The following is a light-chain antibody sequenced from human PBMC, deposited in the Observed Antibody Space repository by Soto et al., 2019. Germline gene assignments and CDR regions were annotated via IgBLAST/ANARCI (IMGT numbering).Light chain of an antibody. V-gene: IGLV2-23*02. J-gene: IGLJ1*01. CDR2: EVS. Sequence: QSALTQPASVSGSPGQSITISCTGTSSDVGNYNFVSWYQQHPGKAPKFTIFEVSKRPSGVSDRFSGSKSGNTASLTISGLQAEDEADYYCCSYAGKSAYVFGSGTKLTVL. CDR1: SSDVGNYNF. CDR3: CSYAGKSAYV.